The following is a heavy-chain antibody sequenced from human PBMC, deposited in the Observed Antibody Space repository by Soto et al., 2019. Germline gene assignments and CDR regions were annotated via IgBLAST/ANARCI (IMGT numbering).Heavy chain of an antibody. J-gene: IGHJ4*02. CDR2: IFSNDEK. Sequence: QVTLKESGPVLVKPTETLTLTCTVSGFSLSNARMGVSWIRQPPGKALEWLAHIFSNDEKSYSTSLKSRLTISKDTSKSQVVLTMTNMDPEDTATYYCARIGPAAIFDYWGPGTLVTVSS. V-gene: IGHV2-26*01. D-gene: IGHD2-2*01. CDR3: ARIGPAAIFDY. CDR1: GFSLSNARMG.